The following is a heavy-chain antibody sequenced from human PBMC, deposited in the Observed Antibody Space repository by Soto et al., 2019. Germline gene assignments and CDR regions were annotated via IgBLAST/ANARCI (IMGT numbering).Heavy chain of an antibody. CDR1: VGSISGYY. Sequence: PSETLSLTCTVSVGSISGYYWSWIRQPPGKGLEWVGYIYYSGSTNYNPSLKSRVTMSMDTSKNQFSLKLTSVTAADPAVYYCAGDERFCIGGSCYPGVFDIWGQGTRVTVSS. CDR2: IYYSGST. V-gene: IGHV4-59*01. CDR3: AGDERFCIGGSCYPGVFDI. D-gene: IGHD2-15*01. J-gene: IGHJ3*02.